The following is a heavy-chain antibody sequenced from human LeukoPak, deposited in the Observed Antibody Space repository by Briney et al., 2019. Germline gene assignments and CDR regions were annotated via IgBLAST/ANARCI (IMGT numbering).Heavy chain of an antibody. Sequence: ASVKVSCKASGYTFTSYAMHWVRQAPGQRLEWTGWINAGNGNTKYSQKFQGRVTVTRDTSASTAYMELSSLRSEDTAVYYCARFERERAFDIWGQGTMVTVSS. V-gene: IGHV1-3*01. CDR3: ARFERERAFDI. CDR2: INAGNGNT. J-gene: IGHJ3*02. D-gene: IGHD1-1*01. CDR1: GYTFTSYA.